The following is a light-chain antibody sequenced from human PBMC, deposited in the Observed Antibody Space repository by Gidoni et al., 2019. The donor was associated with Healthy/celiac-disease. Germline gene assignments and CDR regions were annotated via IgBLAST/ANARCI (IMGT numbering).Light chain of an antibody. V-gene: IGKV4-1*01. CDR2: WAS. Sequence: DIVMTQSPDSLAVSLGERATINCKSSQSVLYSSNNKNYLAWYQKKPGQPPKLLIYWASTRESGVPDRFSGSGSETDFTLTISSLQAEDVAVYYCRQYYSTLRTLGQGTKVEIK. J-gene: IGKJ1*01. CDR1: QSVLYSSNNKNY. CDR3: RQYYSTLRT.